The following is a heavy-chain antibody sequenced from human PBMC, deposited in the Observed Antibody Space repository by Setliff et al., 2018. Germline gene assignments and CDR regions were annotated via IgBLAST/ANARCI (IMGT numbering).Heavy chain of an antibody. Sequence: GGSLRLSCAASGFAFSSSAMSWVRQAPGKGLEWVSGLARGSRVTYYAHSVKRRVTISRDRSKNTLYMQMNSLSAEDTAVYYCAKDSSGWPHSLISYFQHWGQGTLVTVSS. D-gene: IGHD6-19*01. CDR2: LARGSRVT. J-gene: IGHJ1*01. CDR1: GFAFSSSA. CDR3: AKDSSGWPHSLISYFQH. V-gene: IGHV3-23*01.